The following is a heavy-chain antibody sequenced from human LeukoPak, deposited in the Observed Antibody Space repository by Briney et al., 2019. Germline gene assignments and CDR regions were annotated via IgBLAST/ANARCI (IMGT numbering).Heavy chain of an antibody. CDR1: GGSINSYY. D-gene: IGHD5-12*01. CDR2: IYSSGST. CDR3: ARVDIRTAFFDY. V-gene: IGHV4-4*07. J-gene: IGHJ4*02. Sequence: PSETLSLTCTVSGGSINSYYWSWIRQPAGKGLEWIGRIYSSGSTGYNPSLKSRVTMSLDTSKNQFSLNLSSVTAADTAVYCCARVDIRTAFFDYWGQGTLVTVSS.